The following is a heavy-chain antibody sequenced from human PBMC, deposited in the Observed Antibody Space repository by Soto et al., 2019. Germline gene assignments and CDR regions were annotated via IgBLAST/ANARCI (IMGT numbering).Heavy chain of an antibody. Sequence: PSETLSLTCTVSGGSVGSGSYYWSWIRQPPGKGLEWIAYIYYSGSTNYNPSLKSRVTISVDTSKNQFSLKLSSVTSADTAVYYCARSAAGLHNWFDPWGQGTLVTVSS. V-gene: IGHV4-61*01. J-gene: IGHJ5*02. CDR1: GGSVGSGSYY. D-gene: IGHD6-13*01. CDR2: IYYSGST. CDR3: ARSAAGLHNWFDP.